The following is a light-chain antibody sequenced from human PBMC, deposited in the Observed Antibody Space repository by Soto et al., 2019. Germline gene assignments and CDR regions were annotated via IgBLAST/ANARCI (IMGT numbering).Light chain of an antibody. CDR2: GAP. CDR3: QQRTDRPPWT. CDR1: QSVSDN. V-gene: IGKV3-11*01. J-gene: IGKJ1*01. Sequence: IIMTQSPATLSVSPGERFTLSCRASQSVSDNVAWYQQKPGQAPRLLIYGAPSRATGIPARFRGSGSGTDFTLSISSLEPEDFAVYYCQQRTDRPPWTFGQGTKVDIK.